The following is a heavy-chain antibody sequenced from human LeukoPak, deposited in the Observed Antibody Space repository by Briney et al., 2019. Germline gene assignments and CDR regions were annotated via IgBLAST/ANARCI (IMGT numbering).Heavy chain of an antibody. CDR3: ARVISGTRGNWFDP. D-gene: IGHD1-20*01. V-gene: IGHV3-30*01. CDR1: GFTFSSYA. J-gene: IGHJ5*02. Sequence: GGSLRLSCAASGFTFSSYAMHWARQAPGKGLEWVAVISYDGSNKYYADSVKGRFTISRDNSKNTLYLQMNSLRAEDTAVYYCARVISGTRGNWFDPWGQGTLVTVSS. CDR2: ISYDGSNK.